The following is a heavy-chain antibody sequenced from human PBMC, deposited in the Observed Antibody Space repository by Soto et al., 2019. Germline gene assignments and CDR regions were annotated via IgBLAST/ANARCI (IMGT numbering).Heavy chain of an antibody. V-gene: IGHV4-31*03. Sequence: QVQLQESGPGLVKPSQTLSLTCTVSGGSISSGGYYWSWIRQHPGKGLEWIGYIYYSGSTYYNPSLKSRVTISVDTSKNQFSLKLSSVTAADTAVYYCARGDGSGSYYNPLNWYFDLWGRGTLVTVSS. J-gene: IGHJ2*01. D-gene: IGHD3-10*01. CDR1: GGSISSGGYY. CDR2: IYYSGST. CDR3: ARGDGSGSYYNPLNWYFDL.